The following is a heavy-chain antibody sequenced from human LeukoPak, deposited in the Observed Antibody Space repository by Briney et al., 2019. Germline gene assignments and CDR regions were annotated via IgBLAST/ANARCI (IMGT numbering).Heavy chain of an antibody. CDR2: ISGDGGST. V-gene: IGHV3-43*02. CDR1: GLTFDDYA. J-gene: IGHJ4*02. Sequence: GGSLRLSCAASGLTFDDYAMYWVRRAPGKGLEWVSLISGDGGSTYYADSVKGRFTISRDNSKNSLYLQMNSLRSEDTALYYCAKDADTANPDYWGQGTLVTVSS. CDR3: AKDADTANPDY. D-gene: IGHD5-18*01.